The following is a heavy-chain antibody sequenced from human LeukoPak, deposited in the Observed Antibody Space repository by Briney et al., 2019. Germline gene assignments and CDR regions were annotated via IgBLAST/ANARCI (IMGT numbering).Heavy chain of an antibody. CDR1: GGSISSYY. Sequence: SETLSLTCTVSGGSISSYYWTWIRQPPGKGLEWIGYIYYSGSTNYNPSLKSRVTISVDTSKNQFSLKLSSVTAADTAVYYCARVSGSIRFGPKGWFDPWGQGTLVTVSS. CDR3: ARVSGSIRFGPKGWFDP. CDR2: IYYSGST. D-gene: IGHD3-10*01. J-gene: IGHJ5*02. V-gene: IGHV4-59*01.